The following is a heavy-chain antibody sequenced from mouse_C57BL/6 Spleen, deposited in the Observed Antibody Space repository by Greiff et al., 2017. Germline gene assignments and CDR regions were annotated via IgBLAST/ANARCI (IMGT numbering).Heavy chain of an antibody. V-gene: IGHV3-6*01. Sequence: EVQLVESGPGLVKPSQSLSLTCSVTGYSITSGYYWNWIRQFPGNKLEWMGYISYDGSNNYNPSLKNRISITRDTSKNQFFLKLNSVTTEDTATYYCARDDYGAWFAYWGQGTLVTVSA. J-gene: IGHJ3*01. CDR1: GYSITSGYY. CDR2: ISYDGSN. CDR3: ARDDYGAWFAY. D-gene: IGHD1-1*01.